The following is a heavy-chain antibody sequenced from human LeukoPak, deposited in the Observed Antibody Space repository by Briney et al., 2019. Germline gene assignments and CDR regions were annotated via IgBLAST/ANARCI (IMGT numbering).Heavy chain of an antibody. J-gene: IGHJ5*02. CDR2: ISAYNGNT. D-gene: IGHD3-3*01. V-gene: IGHV1-18*01. CDR3: ARGPRITIFGVVRWFDP. Sequence: SVKVSCKASGYTFTSYGISWVRQAPGQGLEWMGWISAYNGNTNYAQKLQGRVTMTTDTSTSTAYMELRSLRSDDTAVYYCARGPRITIFGVVRWFDPWGQGTLVTVSS. CDR1: GYTFTSYG.